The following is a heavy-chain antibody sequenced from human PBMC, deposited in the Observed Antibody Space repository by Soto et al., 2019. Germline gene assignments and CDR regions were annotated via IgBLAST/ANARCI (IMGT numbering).Heavy chain of an antibody. CDR3: AKPGCTNGVCHLDY. V-gene: IGHV3-23*01. J-gene: IGHJ4*02. CDR2: ISGSGGRT. CDR1: GFTFSSYA. Sequence: GGSLRLSCAASGFTFSSYAMSWVRQAPGKGLEWVSAISGSGGRTYYADSVKGRFTISRDNSKNTLYLQMNSLRAEDTAVYYCAKPGCTNGVCHLDYWGQGTLVTVSS. D-gene: IGHD2-8*01.